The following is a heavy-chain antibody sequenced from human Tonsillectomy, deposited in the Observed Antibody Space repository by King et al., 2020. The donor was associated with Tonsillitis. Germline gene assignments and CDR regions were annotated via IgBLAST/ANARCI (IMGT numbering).Heavy chain of an antibody. J-gene: IGHJ4*02. V-gene: IGHV4-34*01. CDR1: GGSFSGYY. CDR2: INHSGST. Sequence: VQLQQWGAGLLKPSETLSLTCAVYGGSFSGYYWSWIRQPPGKGLEWIGEINHSGSTNYNPSLKSRVTISVDTSKNQFSLKLSSVTAADPAVYYCARVSFAVAGTLDYWGQGTLVTVSS. D-gene: IGHD6-19*01. CDR3: ARVSFAVAGTLDY.